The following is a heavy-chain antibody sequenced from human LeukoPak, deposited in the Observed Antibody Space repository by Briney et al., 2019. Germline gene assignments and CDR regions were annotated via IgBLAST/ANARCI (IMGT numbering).Heavy chain of an antibody. CDR2: IIPISGTA. CDR3: ARGRITIFGVVIIDYFDY. D-gene: IGHD3-3*01. Sequence: SVKVSCKASGGTFSSYAISWVRQAPGQGLEWMGGIIPISGTANYAQKFQGRVTITADESTSTAYMELSSLRSEDTAVYYCARGRITIFGVVIIDYFDYWGQGTLVTVSS. CDR1: GGTFSSYA. J-gene: IGHJ4*02. V-gene: IGHV1-69*13.